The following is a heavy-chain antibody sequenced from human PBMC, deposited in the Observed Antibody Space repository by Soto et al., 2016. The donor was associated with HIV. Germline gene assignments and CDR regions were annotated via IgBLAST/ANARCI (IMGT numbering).Heavy chain of an antibody. CDR1: GFTFSSYG. CDR2: IWYDGSNK. Sequence: VQLVESGGGVVQPGRSLRLSCAASGFTFSSYGMHWVRQAPGKGLEWVAVIWYDGSNKYYADSVKGRFTISRDNSKNTLYLQMNSLRAEDTAVYYCARDEYSSGXDYYYTTVWTSGPRDHGHRLL. V-gene: IGHV3-33*01. D-gene: IGHD6-19*01. J-gene: IGHJ6*02. CDR3: ARDEYSSGXDYYYTTVWTS.